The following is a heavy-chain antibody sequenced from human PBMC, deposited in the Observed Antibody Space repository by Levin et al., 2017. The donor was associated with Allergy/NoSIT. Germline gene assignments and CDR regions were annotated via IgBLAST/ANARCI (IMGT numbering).Heavy chain of an antibody. CDR2: INTNTGNP. D-gene: IGHD3-3*01. CDR1: GYTFTSYA. J-gene: IGHJ5*02. CDR3: ARDRGLTYYDFWSGYHRGNDWFDP. Sequence: GASVKVSCKASGYTFTSYAMNWVRQAPGQGLEWMGWINTNTGNPTYAQGFTGRFVFSLDTSVSTAYLQISSLKAEDTAVYYCARDRGLTYYDFWSGYHRGNDWFDPWGQGTLVTVSS. V-gene: IGHV7-4-1*02.